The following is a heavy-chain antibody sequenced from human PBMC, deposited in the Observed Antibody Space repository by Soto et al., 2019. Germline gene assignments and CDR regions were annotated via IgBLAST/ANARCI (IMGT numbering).Heavy chain of an antibody. CDR2: ISAYNGNT. CDR3: ARDPYSSGWYGNDAFDI. J-gene: IGHJ3*02. V-gene: IGHV1-18*01. D-gene: IGHD6-19*01. CDR1: GYTFTSYG. Sequence: ASVKVSCKASGYTFTSYGISWVRQAPGQGLEWMGWISAYNGNTNYAQKLQGRVTMTTDTSTSTAYMELRSLRSDDTAVYYCARDPYSSGWYGNDAFDIWGQGTMVTVSS.